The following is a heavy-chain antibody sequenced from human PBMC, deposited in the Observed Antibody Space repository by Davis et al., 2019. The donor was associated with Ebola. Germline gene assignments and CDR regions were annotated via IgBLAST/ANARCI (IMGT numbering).Heavy chain of an antibody. J-gene: IGHJ5*02. Sequence: PGGSLRLSCTVFGGSISSYYWSWIRQPPGKGLEWIGYIYYSGSTNYNPSLKSRVTISVDTSKNQFSLKLSPVTAADTAVYYCARDGFWSGKGGFDPWGQGTLVTVSS. CDR2: IYYSGST. CDR1: GGSISSYY. D-gene: IGHD3-3*01. V-gene: IGHV4-59*01. CDR3: ARDGFWSGKGGFDP.